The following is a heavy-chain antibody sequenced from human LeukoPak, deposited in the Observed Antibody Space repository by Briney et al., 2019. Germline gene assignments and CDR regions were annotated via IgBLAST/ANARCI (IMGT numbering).Heavy chain of an antibody. CDR1: GFSFSTYA. V-gene: IGHV3-23*01. CDR3: AQEGPSGYDWDY. CDR2: ISASGGTT. D-gene: IGHD5-12*01. Sequence: GGSLRLSCTASGFSFSTYAMSWVRQAPGKGLEWVSTISASGGTTYPADSARGRFSISRDNFKNTLSLQMNSLRVDDTAVYYCAQEGPSGYDWDYWGQGTLVTVSS. J-gene: IGHJ4*02.